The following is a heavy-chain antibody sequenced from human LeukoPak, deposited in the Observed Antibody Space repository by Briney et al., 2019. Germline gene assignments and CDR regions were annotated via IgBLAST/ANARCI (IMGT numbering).Heavy chain of an antibody. CDR3: ARHLGSGSYSHYFDY. CDR1: GGSISSSSYY. CDR2: IYYSGST. D-gene: IGHD1-26*01. V-gene: IGHV4-39*01. Sequence: SETLSLTCTVSGGSISSSSYYWGWIRQPPRKGLEWIGSIYYSGSTYYNPSLKSRVTISVDTSKNQFSLKLSSVTAADTAVYYCARHLGSGSYSHYFDYWGQGTLVTVSS. J-gene: IGHJ4*02.